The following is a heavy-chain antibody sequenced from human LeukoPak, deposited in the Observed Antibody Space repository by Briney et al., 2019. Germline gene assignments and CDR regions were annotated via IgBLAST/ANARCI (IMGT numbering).Heavy chain of an antibody. CDR2: IYYSGST. J-gene: IGHJ4*02. CDR3: ARGQYYYDSSGYYLY. D-gene: IGHD3-22*01. CDR1: GGSISSYY. Sequence: SQTLSLTCTVSGGSISSYYWSWIRQPPGKGLEWIGYIYYSGSTNYNPSLKSRVTISVDTSKNQFSLKLSSVTAADTAVYYCARGQYYYDSSGYYLYWGQGTLVTVSS. V-gene: IGHV4-59*01.